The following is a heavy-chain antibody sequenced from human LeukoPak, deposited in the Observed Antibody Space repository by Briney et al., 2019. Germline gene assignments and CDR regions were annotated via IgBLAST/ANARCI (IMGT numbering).Heavy chain of an antibody. CDR3: AREADTILDY. CDR1: VFTLSSYE. J-gene: IGHJ4*02. CDR2: ISSSGSTI. D-gene: IGHD3-3*01. Sequence: GGSLRLSSAPSVFTLSSYEMNWVRQAPGKGLECVSYISSSGSTIYYADSLKGRFTISRDNAKNSLYLQMNSLRADDTAGYYCAREADTILDYWGQGTLVTVSS. V-gene: IGHV3-48*03.